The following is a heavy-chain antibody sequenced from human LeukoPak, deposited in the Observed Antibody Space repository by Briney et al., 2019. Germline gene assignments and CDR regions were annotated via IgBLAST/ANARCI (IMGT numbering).Heavy chain of an antibody. Sequence: GASVKVSCKASGYTFTSNDINWGRQATAQGLEWMGCMNANSGNTGYAQKFQGRVTMTRNTSISTAYMELSSLRSEDTAVYYCARGQRHCTSDSRLSYMDVWGKGTTVTVSS. CDR2: MNANSGNT. D-gene: IGHD2-8*02. J-gene: IGHJ6*03. CDR1: GYTFTSND. CDR3: ARGQRHCTSDSRLSYMDV. V-gene: IGHV1-8*01.